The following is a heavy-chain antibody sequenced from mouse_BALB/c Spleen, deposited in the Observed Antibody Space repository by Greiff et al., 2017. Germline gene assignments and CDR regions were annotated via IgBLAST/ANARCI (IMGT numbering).Heavy chain of an antibody. CDR2: ISYSGST. D-gene: IGHD2-4*01. V-gene: IGHV3-8*02. Sequence: EVKLLESGPSLVKPSQTLSLTCSVTGDSITSGYWNWIRKFPGNKLEYMGYISYSGSTYYTPSLKSRISITRDTSKNQYYLQLNSVTTEDTATYYCARYDYDSYAMDYRGQGTSVTVSS. CDR1: GDSITSGY. J-gene: IGHJ4*01. CDR3: ARYDYDSYAMDY.